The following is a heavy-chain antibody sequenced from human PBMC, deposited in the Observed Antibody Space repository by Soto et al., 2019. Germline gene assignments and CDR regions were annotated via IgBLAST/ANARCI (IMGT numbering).Heavy chain of an antibody. CDR3: ARDKDRLQLGGNYYYIMDV. V-gene: IGHV1-69*12. D-gene: IGHD5-12*01. Sequence: QVQLVPSGAEVKKPGSSVKVSCKASGGTFSTSAISWVRQAPGQGLEWMGGIMPIFPTPDYAQRFQGRVSITADESTRTAYMELSSLRPEDTAVYYWARDKDRLQLGGNYYYIMDVWGQGTTVTVSS. J-gene: IGHJ6*02. CDR2: IMPIFPTP. CDR1: GGTFSTSA.